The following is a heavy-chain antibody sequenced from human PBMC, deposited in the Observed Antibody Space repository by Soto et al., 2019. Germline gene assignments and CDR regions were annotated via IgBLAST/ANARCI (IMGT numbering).Heavy chain of an antibody. J-gene: IGHJ4*02. V-gene: IGHV1-69*13. CDR3: ARDPYDILTGYSFDY. D-gene: IGHD3-9*01. CDR2: IIPIFGTA. Sequence: SVKVSCKASGGTFSSYAISWVRQAPGQGLEWMGGIIPIFGTANYAQKFQGRVTITADESTSTAYMELSRLRSEDTAVYYCARDPYDILTGYSFDYWGPGTLVTVSS. CDR1: GGTFSSYA.